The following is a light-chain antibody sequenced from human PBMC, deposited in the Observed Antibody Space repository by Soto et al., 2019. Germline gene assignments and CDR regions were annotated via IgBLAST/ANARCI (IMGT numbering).Light chain of an antibody. Sequence: QSVLTQPPSASGTPGQRVTISCSGSGSSIGTNTVNWYRQLPGTAPKLLIYGNNQRPSGVPDPFSGSKSGTSASLAISGLRSEDEAEYYCTAWDGSLNNLLFGGGTKVTVL. CDR2: GNN. CDR1: GSSIGTNT. V-gene: IGLV1-44*01. CDR3: TAWDGSLNNLL. J-gene: IGLJ2*01.